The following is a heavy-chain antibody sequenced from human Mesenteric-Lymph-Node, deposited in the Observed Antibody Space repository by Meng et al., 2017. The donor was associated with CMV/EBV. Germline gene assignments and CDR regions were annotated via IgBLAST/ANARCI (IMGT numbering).Heavy chain of an antibody. CDR1: GFSFSTYG. D-gene: IGHD1-26*01. CDR3: AKDSAVGSGGYAFDI. CDR2: IQYDGSNK. Sequence: GESLKISCAASGFSFSTYGIHWVRQAPGKGLEWVAFIQYDGSNKYYADSVKGRFTISRDNSKNTLYLQMNSLRSEDTAVYFCAKDSAVGSGGYAFDIWGQGTMVTVSS. V-gene: IGHV3-30*02. J-gene: IGHJ3*02.